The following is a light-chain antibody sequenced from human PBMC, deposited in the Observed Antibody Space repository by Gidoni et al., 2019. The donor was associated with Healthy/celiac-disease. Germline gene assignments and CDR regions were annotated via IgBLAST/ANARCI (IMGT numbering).Light chain of an antibody. J-gene: IGKJ2*04. CDR1: QSISSW. V-gene: IGKV1-5*03. Sequence: DIQMTPSPSPLSASVGDRVTITCRASQSISSWLAWYQQKPGKAPKLLIYKASSLESGVPSRFSGSGSGTEFTPTISSLQPDDFATYYCQQYNSYSCSFGQGTKLEIK. CDR3: QQYNSYSCS. CDR2: KAS.